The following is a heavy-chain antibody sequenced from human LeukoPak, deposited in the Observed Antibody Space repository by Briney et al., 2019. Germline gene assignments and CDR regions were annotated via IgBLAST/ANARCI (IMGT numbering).Heavy chain of an antibody. CDR3: ARDGVTKYQLLPQGFDP. Sequence: VASVKVSCKASGGTFSSYAISWVRQAPGQGLEWMGGIIPIFGTANYAQKFQSRVTITADESTSTAYMELSSLRSEDTAVYYCARDGVTKYQLLPQGFDPWGQGTLVTVSS. V-gene: IGHV1-69*13. D-gene: IGHD2-2*01. CDR1: GGTFSSYA. J-gene: IGHJ5*02. CDR2: IIPIFGTA.